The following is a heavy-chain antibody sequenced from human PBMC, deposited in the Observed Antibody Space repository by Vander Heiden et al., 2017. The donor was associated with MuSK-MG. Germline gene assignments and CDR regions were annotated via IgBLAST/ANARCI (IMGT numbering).Heavy chain of an antibody. D-gene: IGHD6-19*01. J-gene: IGHJ3*02. CDR2: ISGSNGNT. V-gene: IGHV1-18*01. CDR3: AREGLLAGIDAFDI. Sequence: QVQLVQSGAEVKKPGASVKVSCKASGYIFTNYGINWVRQAPGQGLEWMGWISGSNGNTNYAQKLQGRIALNTDTSTSTAYMELRSLRSDDTAVYYCAREGLLAGIDAFDIWGQGTMVTVSS. CDR1: GYIFTNYG.